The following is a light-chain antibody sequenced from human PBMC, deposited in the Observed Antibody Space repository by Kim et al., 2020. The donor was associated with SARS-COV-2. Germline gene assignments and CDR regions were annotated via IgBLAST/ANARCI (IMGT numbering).Light chain of an antibody. CDR2: QDS. Sequence: SYELTQPPSVSVSPGQTASITCSGDKLGDKYASWYQQKPGQSPVLVIYQDSKRPSGIPERLSGSNSGNTATLTISGTQSMDEADYYCQAWDSSYVVFG. J-gene: IGLJ2*01. CDR1: KLGDKY. V-gene: IGLV3-1*01. CDR3: QAWDSSYVV.